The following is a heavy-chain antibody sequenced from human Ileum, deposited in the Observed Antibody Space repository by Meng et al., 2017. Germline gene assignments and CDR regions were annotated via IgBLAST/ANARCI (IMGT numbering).Heavy chain of an antibody. CDR3: ARDQGYSSSWYVY. J-gene: IGHJ4*02. CDR1: GFTFSSYW. V-gene: IGHV3-7*01. CDR2: IKQDGSEK. Sequence: GGSLRLSCAASGFTFSSYWMSWVCHAPGKGLEWVANIKQDGSEKYYVDSVTDRFTISRDNAKNSLYLQMNSLRAEDTAVYYCARDQGYSSSWYVYWGQGTLVTVSS. D-gene: IGHD6-13*01.